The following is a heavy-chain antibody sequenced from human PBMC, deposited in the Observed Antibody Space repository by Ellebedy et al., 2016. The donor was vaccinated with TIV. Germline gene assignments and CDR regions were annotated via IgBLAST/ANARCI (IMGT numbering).Heavy chain of an antibody. V-gene: IGHV3-49*03. CDR2: IRSKAYGGTT. J-gene: IGHJ4*02. D-gene: IGHD3-10*01. Sequence: PGGSLRLSCTASGFTFGDYAMSWFRQAPGKGLEWVGFIRSKAYGGTTEYAASVKGRFTISRDDSKSIAYLQMNSLKTEDTAVYYCTSSLLWFGGVIYDYWGQGTLVTVSS. CDR3: TSSLLWFGGVIYDY. CDR1: GFTFGDYA.